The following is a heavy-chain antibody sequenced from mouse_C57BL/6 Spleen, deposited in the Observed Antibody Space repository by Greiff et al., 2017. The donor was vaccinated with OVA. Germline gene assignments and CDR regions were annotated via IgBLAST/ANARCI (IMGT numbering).Heavy chain of an antibody. CDR3: ATEGCAYYGSSYGYFDV. V-gene: IGHV1-55*01. D-gene: IGHD1-1*01. CDR2: IYPGSGST. J-gene: IGHJ1*03. Sequence: QVQLQQPGAELVKPGASVKMSCKASGYTFTSYWITWVKQRPGQGLEWIGDIYPGSGSTNYNEKFKSKATLTVDTSSSTAYMQLSSLTSEDSAVYYCATEGCAYYGSSYGYFDVWGTGTTVTVSS. CDR1: GYTFTSYW.